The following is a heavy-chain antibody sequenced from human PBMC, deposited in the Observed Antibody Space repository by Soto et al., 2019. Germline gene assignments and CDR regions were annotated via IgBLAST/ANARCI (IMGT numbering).Heavy chain of an antibody. CDR3: ARGNKYYDFWSGYYSRPNFDY. CDR1: GGSSSGYY. CDR2: INHSGST. J-gene: IGHJ4*02. Sequence: SETLSLTCAVYGGSSSGYYWSWIRQPPGKGLEWIGEINHSGSTNYNPSLKSRVTISVDTSKNQFSLKLSSVTAADTAVYYCARGNKYYDFWSGYYSRPNFDYWGQGTLVTVSS. V-gene: IGHV4-34*01. D-gene: IGHD3-3*01.